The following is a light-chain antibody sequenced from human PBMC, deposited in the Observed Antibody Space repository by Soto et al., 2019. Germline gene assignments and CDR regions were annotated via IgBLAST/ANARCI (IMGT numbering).Light chain of an antibody. Sequence: EIVLTQSPGTLSLTPGERATLSCRASQNVTSSYLAWYQQKPGQAPRLLIYGASSRATGIPDRFSGSGSGTDFTLTINGLEPEDSAVYYCQRITSAQRARLAI. J-gene: IGKJ5*01. CDR2: GAS. CDR3: QRIT. V-gene: IGKV3-20*01. CDR1: QNVTSSY.